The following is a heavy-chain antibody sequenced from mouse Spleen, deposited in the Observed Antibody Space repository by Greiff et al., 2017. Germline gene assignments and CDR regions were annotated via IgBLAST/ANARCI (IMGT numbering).Heavy chain of an antibody. V-gene: IGHV1-69*01. CDR2: IDPSDSYT. J-gene: IGHJ2*01. CDR1: GYTFTSYW. CDR3: ARRYYGLDY. Sequence: VQLQQPGAELVMPGASVKLSCKASGYTFTSYWMHWVKQRPGQGLEWIGEIDPSDSYTNYNQKFKGKATLTVDKSSSTAYMQLSSLTSEDSAVYYCARRYYGLDYWGQGTTLTVSS. D-gene: IGHD1-1*01.